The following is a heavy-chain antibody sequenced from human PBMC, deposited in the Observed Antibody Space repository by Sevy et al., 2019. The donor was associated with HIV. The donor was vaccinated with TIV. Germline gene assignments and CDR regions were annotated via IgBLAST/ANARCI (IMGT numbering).Heavy chain of an antibody. J-gene: IGHJ6*02. CDR2: IYHSGST. CDR3: ARGPYGDYVGYYYGMDV. Sequence: SETLSLTCAVSGHSISSGYYWGWIRQPPGKGLEWIGSIYHSGSTYYNPSLKSRVTISVDTSKNQFSLKLSSVTAADTAVYYCARGPYGDYVGYYYGMDVWGQGTTVTVSS. V-gene: IGHV4-38-2*01. CDR1: GHSISSGYY. D-gene: IGHD4-17*01.